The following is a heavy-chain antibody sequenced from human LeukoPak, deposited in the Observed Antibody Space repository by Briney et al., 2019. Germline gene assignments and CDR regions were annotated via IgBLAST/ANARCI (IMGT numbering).Heavy chain of an antibody. Sequence: GESLRISCKGSGFSFSTYWISWVRQMPGKGLEWMGRIDPSDSYTNYSPSFQGHVTISADKSISTAYLQWGSLKASGTAIYYCARFSDYITWGQGTLVTVSS. CDR3: ARFSDYIT. CDR1: GFSFSTYW. CDR2: IDPSDSYT. J-gene: IGHJ5*02. V-gene: IGHV5-10-1*01. D-gene: IGHD4-11*01.